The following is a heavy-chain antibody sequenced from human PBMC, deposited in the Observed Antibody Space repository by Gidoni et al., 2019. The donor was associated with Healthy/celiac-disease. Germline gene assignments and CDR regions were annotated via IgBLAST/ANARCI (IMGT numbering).Heavy chain of an antibody. CDR3: ATGLLGIAAAGTLDP. V-gene: IGHV3-30*04. Sequence: QVQLVESGGGVVQPGRSLRLSCAASGFTFSSYAMHWVRQAPGKGLEWVAVISYDGSNKYYADSVKGRFTISRDNSKNTLYLQMNSLRAEDTAVYYCATGLLGIAAAGTLDPWGQGTLVTVSS. D-gene: IGHD6-13*01. J-gene: IGHJ5*02. CDR2: ISYDGSNK. CDR1: GFTFSSYA.